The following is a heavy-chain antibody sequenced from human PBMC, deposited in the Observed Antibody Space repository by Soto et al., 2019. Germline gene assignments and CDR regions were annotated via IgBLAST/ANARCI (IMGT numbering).Heavy chain of an antibody. CDR3: ARVEMAVGLDY. V-gene: IGHV4-59*01. J-gene: IGHJ4*02. CDR1: GGSISSYY. Sequence: QVQLQESGPGLVKPSETLSLTCTVSGGSISSYYWSWIRQPPGKGLEWIGYIYYSGSTNYNPSLKRRVTISVDTSKNQFSLKLSSVTAADTAVYYCARVEMAVGLDYWGQGTLVTVSS. CDR2: IYYSGST. D-gene: IGHD3-16*01.